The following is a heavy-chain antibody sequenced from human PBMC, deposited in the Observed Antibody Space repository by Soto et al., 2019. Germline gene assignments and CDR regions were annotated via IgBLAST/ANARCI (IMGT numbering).Heavy chain of an antibody. CDR3: ASTAYYYDSSGYSLVAFDI. CDR1: GYTFTSYG. J-gene: IGHJ3*02. V-gene: IGHV1-18*04. CDR2: ISAYNGNT. Sequence: ASVKVSCKASGYTFTSYGISWVRQAPGQGLEWMGWISAYNGNTNYAQKLQGRVTMTTDTSTSTAYMELRSLRSDDTAVYYCASTAYYYDSSGYSLVAFDIWGQGTMVTVSS. D-gene: IGHD3-22*01.